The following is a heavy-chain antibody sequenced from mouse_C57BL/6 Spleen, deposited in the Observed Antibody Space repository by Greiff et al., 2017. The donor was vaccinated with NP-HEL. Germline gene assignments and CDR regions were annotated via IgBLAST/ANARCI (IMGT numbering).Heavy chain of an antibody. CDR2: INPNCGTT. D-gene: IGHD1-1*01. V-gene: IGHV1-39*01. J-gene: IGHJ1*03. Sequence: VQLQQSGPELVKPGASVKISCKASGYSFTDYTMNWVKQSNGKSLEWIGVINPNCGTTSYNQKFKGKATLTVDQSSSTAYMQLNSLTSEDSAVYYSASAVVDDWCFDVWGTGTTVTVS. CDR3: ASAVVDDWCFDV. CDR1: GYSFTDYT.